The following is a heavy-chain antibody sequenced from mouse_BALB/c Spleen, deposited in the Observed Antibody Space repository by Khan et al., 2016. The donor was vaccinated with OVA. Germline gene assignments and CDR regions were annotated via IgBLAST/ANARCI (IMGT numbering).Heavy chain of an antibody. CDR2: ISSGGSYT. J-gene: IGHJ4*01. V-gene: IGHV5-6-4*01. Sequence: EVELVESGGGLVKPGGSLKLSCAASGFTFSSYTMSWVRQTPEKRLEWVATISSGGSYTYYPDSVKGRFTISRDNAKNTLYLQMSSLKSEDTAMYYCTMESDYGYDEDYYAMDYWGQGTSVTVSS. CDR3: TMESDYGYDEDYYAMDY. D-gene: IGHD2-2*01. CDR1: GFTFSSYT.